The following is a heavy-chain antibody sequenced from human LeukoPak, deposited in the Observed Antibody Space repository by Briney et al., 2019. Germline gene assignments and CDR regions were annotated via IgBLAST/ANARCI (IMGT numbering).Heavy chain of an antibody. CDR2: IYYSGST. CDR1: GGSISSSSYY. D-gene: IGHD3-22*01. V-gene: IGHV4-39*07. CDR3: ASPYDSSGYYSLFDY. Sequence: SETLSLTCTVSGGSISSSSYYWGWIRQPPGTGLEWIGSIYYSGSTYYNPSLKSRVTISVDTSKNQFSLKLSSVTAADTAVYYCASPYDSSGYYSLFDYWGQGTLVTVSS. J-gene: IGHJ4*02.